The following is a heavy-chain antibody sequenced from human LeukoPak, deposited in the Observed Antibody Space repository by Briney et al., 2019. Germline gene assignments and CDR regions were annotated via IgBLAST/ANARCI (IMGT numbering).Heavy chain of an antibody. D-gene: IGHD5-18*01. CDR3: ARDRSGYTFDD. J-gene: IGHJ4*02. CDR2: ISDGGGST. V-gene: IGHV3-23*01. Sequence: GGSLRLSCAASGFTFSNFALTWVRQAPGQGLEWVSSISDGGGSTYYADSVKGRFTISRDNAKNSLYLQMNSLRAEDTAVYYCARDRSGYTFDDWGQGTLVTVSS. CDR1: GFTFSNFA.